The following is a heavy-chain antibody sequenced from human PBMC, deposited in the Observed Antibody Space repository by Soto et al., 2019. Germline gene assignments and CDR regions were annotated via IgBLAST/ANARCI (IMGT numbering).Heavy chain of an antibody. CDR1: GFSFSTYG. CDR3: TRWDGYGDL. V-gene: IGHV3-23*01. D-gene: IGHD4-17*01. Sequence: GGSLRLSCVVSGFSFSTYGVTWVRQAPGKGLEWVCGVSGGSGVTHYTDSVKGRFTISGDDSKNTVYLQMHSLRGEDTAVYYCTRWDGYGDLWGQGTLVTVSS. J-gene: IGHJ5*02. CDR2: VSGGSGVT.